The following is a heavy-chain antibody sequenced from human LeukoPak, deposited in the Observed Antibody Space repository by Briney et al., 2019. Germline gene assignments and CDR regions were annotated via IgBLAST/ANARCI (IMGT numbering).Heavy chain of an antibody. CDR1: GFTFSSYA. Sequence: GGSLRLSCAASGFTFSSYAMHWVRQAPGKGLEYVSAISSNGVSTYYANSVKGRFTISRDNSKNTLYLQMGSLRAEDMAVYYCARAKGHFDWPGDWFDPWGQGTLVTVSS. J-gene: IGHJ5*02. CDR3: ARAKGHFDWPGDWFDP. CDR2: ISSNGVST. D-gene: IGHD3-9*01. V-gene: IGHV3-64*01.